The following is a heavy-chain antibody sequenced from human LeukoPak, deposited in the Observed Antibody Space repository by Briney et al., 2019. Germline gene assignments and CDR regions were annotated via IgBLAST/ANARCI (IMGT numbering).Heavy chain of an antibody. CDR3: ARVSYGGNEIDY. CDR1: GGSISSYY. V-gene: IGHV4-59*01. D-gene: IGHD4-23*01. CDR2: IYCSGST. Sequence: SETLSLTCTVSGGSISSYYWSWIRQPPGKGLEWIGYIYCSGSTNYNPSLKSRVTISVDTSKNQFSLKLSSVTAADTAVYYCARVSYGGNEIDYWGQGTLVTVSS. J-gene: IGHJ4*02.